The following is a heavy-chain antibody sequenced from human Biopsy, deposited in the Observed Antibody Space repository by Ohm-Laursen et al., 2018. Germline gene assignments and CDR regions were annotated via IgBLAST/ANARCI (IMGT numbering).Heavy chain of an antibody. D-gene: IGHD5-18*01. V-gene: IGHV4-59*08. Sequence: SDTLSLTCIVSGGSISSYYWMWIRQPPGKGLEWIGYIHHAQSATYSPSLKSRVTISVDTSKNQFSLRLSSVTAADTAVYYCARHPTHRIQQIDYWGQGTLVTVSS. CDR1: GGSISSYY. CDR2: IHHAQSA. CDR3: ARHPTHRIQQIDY. J-gene: IGHJ4*02.